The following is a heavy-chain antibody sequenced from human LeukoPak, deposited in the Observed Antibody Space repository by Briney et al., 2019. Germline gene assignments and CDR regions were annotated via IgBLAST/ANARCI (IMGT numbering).Heavy chain of an antibody. CDR3: AASSGVTLGRF. V-gene: IGHV4-31*03. CDR2: IYYTGIT. Sequence: PSETLSLTCSVSGGSVSSGSYYWNWIRQPPGKGLEWIGYIYYTGITSYNPSLKSRVTMSVDTSMNQVSLKVTSLTAADTAVYYCAASSGVTLGRFWGQGALVTVSS. J-gene: IGHJ4*02. CDR1: GGSVSSGSYY. D-gene: IGHD3-16*01.